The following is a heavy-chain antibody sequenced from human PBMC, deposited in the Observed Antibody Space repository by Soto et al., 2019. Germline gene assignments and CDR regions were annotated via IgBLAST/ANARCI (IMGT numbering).Heavy chain of an antibody. CDR3: ARLTYSSGWYAFDI. CDR2: IYYSGST. V-gene: IGHV4-39*01. Sequence: SETLSLTCTVSGGSISSSSYYWGWIRQPPGKGLEWIGSIYYSGSTYYNPSIKSRVTITVDTPKNQFSLKLSSVTAADTAVYYCARLTYSSGWYAFDIWGQGTMVTVSS. CDR1: GGSISSSSYY. D-gene: IGHD6-19*01. J-gene: IGHJ3*02.